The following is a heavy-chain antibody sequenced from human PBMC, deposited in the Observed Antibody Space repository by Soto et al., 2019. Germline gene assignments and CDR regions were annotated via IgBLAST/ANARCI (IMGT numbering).Heavy chain of an antibody. CDR3: IRGFGAAAH. Sequence: GGSLRLSCTPSGFTFSDYAMSWFRQAPGKGLEWVGFIRSKAYGGTTEYAASVKGRFTISRDDSKSIAYLQMDSLKIEDTAVYYSIRGFGAAAHWGQGTLVTVSS. J-gene: IGHJ4*02. V-gene: IGHV3-49*03. CDR1: GFTFSDYA. CDR2: IRSKAYGGTT. D-gene: IGHD6-13*01.